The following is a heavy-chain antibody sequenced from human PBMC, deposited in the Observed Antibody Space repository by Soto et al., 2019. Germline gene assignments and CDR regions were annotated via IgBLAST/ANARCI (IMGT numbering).Heavy chain of an antibody. CDR3: GKGGGLDGYYYGMDV. D-gene: IGHD3-16*01. CDR1: GFTFSSYG. J-gene: IGHJ6*02. V-gene: IGHV3-30*18. CDR2: ISYDGSNK. Sequence: QVQLVESGGGVVQPGRSLRLSCAASGFTFSSYGMHWVRQAPGKGLEWVAVISYDGSNKYYADSVKGRFTISRDNYKNQLYMQMNSLRAEDTAVYYCGKGGGLDGYYYGMDVWGPGTTVTVSS.